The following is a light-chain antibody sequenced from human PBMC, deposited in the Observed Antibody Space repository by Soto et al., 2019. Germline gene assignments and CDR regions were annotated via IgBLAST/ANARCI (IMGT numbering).Light chain of an antibody. CDR3: SSYTSSSTLWV. CDR1: SSDVGGYNY. CDR2: DVS. J-gene: IGLJ3*02. Sequence: QSVLTQPASVSGSPGQSITISCTGTSSDVGGYNYVSWYQQHPGKAPKLMIYDVSNRPSGVSNRFSGSKSGNTASLTISGRQAEDEADYYCSSYTSSSTLWVFGGGTKVTVL. V-gene: IGLV2-14*01.